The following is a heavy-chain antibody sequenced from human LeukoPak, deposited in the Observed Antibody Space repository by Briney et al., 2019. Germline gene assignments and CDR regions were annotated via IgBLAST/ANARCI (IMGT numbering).Heavy chain of an antibody. CDR2: MNPNSGNT. CDR1: GYTFTSYD. J-gene: IGHJ4*02. V-gene: IGHV1-8*01. D-gene: IGHD3-3*01. CDR3: ARLVRGSYYDFWSGYLDFDY. Sequence: VASVKVSCKASGYTFTSYDINWVRQATGQGLGWMGWMNPNSGNTGYAQKFKGRVTMTRNTSISTAYMELSSLRSEDTAVYYCARLVRGSYYDFWSGYLDFDYWGQGTLVTVSS.